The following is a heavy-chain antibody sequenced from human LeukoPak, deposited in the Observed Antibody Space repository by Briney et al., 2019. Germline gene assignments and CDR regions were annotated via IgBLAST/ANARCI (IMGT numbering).Heavy chain of an antibody. CDR2: ISISSSYI. CDR3: AKSGSSSWHPGDYFDY. Sequence: VGSLRLSCAASGFTFSRYSMNWVRQAPGKGLEWVSSISISSSYIYYADSVKGRFTMSRDNAKNSLYLQVNSLRAEDTAVYYCAKSGSSSWHPGDYFDYWGQGTLVTVSS. J-gene: IGHJ4*02. V-gene: IGHV3-21*01. D-gene: IGHD6-13*01. CDR1: GFTFSRYS.